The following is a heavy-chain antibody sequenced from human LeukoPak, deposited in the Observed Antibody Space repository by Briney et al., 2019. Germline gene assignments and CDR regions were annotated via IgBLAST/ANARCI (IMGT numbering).Heavy chain of an antibody. D-gene: IGHD3-10*01. J-gene: IGHJ4*02. CDR2: INHSGST. CDR1: GGSFSGYY. CDR3: ARGPVYYYGSGSPSMWKYYFDY. Sequence: PSETLSLTCAVYGGSFSGYYWSWIRQLPGKGLEWIGEINHSGSTNYNPSLKSRVTISVDTSKNQFSLKLSSVTAADTAVYYCARGPVYYYGSGSPSMWKYYFDYWGQGTLVTVSS. V-gene: IGHV4-34*01.